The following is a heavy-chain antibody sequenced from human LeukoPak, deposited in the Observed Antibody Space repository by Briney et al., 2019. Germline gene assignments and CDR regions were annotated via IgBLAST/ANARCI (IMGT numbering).Heavy chain of an antibody. CDR2: MHPGDSDI. D-gene: IGHD6-19*01. CDR1: GYSFTSYW. CDR3: ARLYSGWADY. Sequence: GESLKISCKGSGYSFTSYWVGWVRQMPGKGLEWMGIMHPGDSDIRYTPSIQGQVTISADKPISTAYLQWSSLKASDSAMYYCARLYSGWADYWGQGTLVTVSS. V-gene: IGHV5-51*01. J-gene: IGHJ4*02.